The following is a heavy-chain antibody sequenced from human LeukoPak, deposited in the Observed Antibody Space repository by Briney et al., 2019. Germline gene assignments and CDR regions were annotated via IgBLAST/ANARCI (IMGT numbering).Heavy chain of an antibody. CDR2: IKSKSDGGTT. Sequence: KTGGSLRLSCVASGVTISDAWMSWVRQAPGKGLEWVGRIKSKSDGGTTDYAAPVTDRFIISGDDSKNTLFLQMNSLEADDTAVYYCTTGGHYFGSWGQGTLVTVSS. D-gene: IGHD3-10*01. V-gene: IGHV3-15*01. CDR3: TTGGHYFGS. CDR1: GVTISDAW. J-gene: IGHJ4*02.